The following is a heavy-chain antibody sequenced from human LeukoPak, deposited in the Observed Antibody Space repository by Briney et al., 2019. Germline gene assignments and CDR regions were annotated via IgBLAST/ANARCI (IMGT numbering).Heavy chain of an antibody. CDR1: GFTLSSYW. D-gene: IGHD3-3*01. CDR2: IRQDGNEK. CDR3: ATSKLEWLFNFYY. J-gene: IGHJ4*02. V-gene: IGHV3-7*03. Sequence: GGSLRLSCAASGFTLSSYWMSWVRQAPGKGLEWVANIRQDGNEKYYVDSVKGRFIISRDNAKNSLYLQINSLRAEDTAVYFCATSKLEWLFNFYYWGQGTLVTVSS.